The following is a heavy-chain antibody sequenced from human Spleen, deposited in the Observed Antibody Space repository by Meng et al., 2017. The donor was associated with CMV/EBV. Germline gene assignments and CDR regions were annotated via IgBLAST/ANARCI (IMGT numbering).Heavy chain of an antibody. CDR1: GFIFSSYG. Sequence: GESLKISCAASGFIFSSYGMHWVRQAPGKGLEWVAFIRYDGSNKYYADSVKGRFSISRDNSKNTLYLQMNSLRAEDTAVYYCAKDLGEGGAAAGYFDYWGQGTLVTVSS. CDR2: IRYDGSNK. V-gene: IGHV3-30*02. CDR3: AKDLGEGGAAAGYFDY. D-gene: IGHD6-13*01. J-gene: IGHJ4*02.